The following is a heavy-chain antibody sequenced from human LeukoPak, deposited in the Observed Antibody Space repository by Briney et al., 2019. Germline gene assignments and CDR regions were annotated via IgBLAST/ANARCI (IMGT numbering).Heavy chain of an antibody. Sequence: PGESLKISCKGSGYSFTSYWIGWVRQMPGKGLEWMGIIYPGDSDTRYSPSFQGQVTISADKSISTAYLQWSSLKASDTAMYYCARGARGSSTSRRPAAFDIWGQGTMVTVSS. CDR1: GYSFTSYW. J-gene: IGHJ3*02. CDR3: ARGARGSSTSRRPAAFDI. CDR2: IYPGDSDT. D-gene: IGHD2-2*01. V-gene: IGHV5-51*01.